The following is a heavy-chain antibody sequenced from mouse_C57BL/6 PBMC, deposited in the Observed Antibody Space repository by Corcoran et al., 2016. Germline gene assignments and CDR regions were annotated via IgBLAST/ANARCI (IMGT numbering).Heavy chain of an antibody. V-gene: IGHV9-3*01. CDR2: INTYSGVP. D-gene: IGHD2-1*01. J-gene: IGHJ2*01. CDR1: GYTFTTYG. CDR3: EPRYCGNSLYYFDY. Sequence: QIQLVQSGPELKKPGETVKISCKASGYTFTTYGMSWVKQAPGKGLKWMGWINTYSGVPTYADDFKGRFAFSLETSASTAYLQINNLKNEDTATYFCEPRYCGNSLYYFDYWGQGTTLTVSS.